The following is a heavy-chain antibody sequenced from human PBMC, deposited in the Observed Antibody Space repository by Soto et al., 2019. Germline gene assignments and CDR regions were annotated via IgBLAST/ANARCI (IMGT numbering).Heavy chain of an antibody. CDR2: VLYSGTA. Sequence: QVQLQESGPGLVKPSETLSLTCTVSGGSVSSGRHYWSWIRQPPGKGLEWIGYVLYSGTANYNPPLKPRVTISVDTSKNQSSLRLSSVTAAATAVYYCARDGALYGMDFWGPGTTVTVSS. CDR1: GGSVSSGRHY. V-gene: IGHV4-61*01. J-gene: IGHJ6*02. CDR3: ARDGALYGMDF. D-gene: IGHD2-15*01.